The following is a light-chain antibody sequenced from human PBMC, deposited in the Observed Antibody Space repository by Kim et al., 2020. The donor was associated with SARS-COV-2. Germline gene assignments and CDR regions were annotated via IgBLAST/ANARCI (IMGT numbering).Light chain of an antibody. V-gene: IGKV4-1*01. Sequence: DIVVTQSPDSLALSLGERATINCRSSQSVLYSSNNKNYISWYQQKPGQPPKLLIYWASTRKSGVPDRFSGSESGTDFTLTINDLQAEDVAVYYCQQYYGTPLTFGGGTKLEI. CDR2: WAS. CDR3: QQYYGTPLT. CDR1: QSVLYSSNNKNY. J-gene: IGKJ4*01.